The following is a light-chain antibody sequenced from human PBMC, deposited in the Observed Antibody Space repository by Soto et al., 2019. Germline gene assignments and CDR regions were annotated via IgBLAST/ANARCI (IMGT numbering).Light chain of an antibody. J-gene: IGKJ4*01. CDR3: RQRSSWPLT. V-gene: IGKV3-11*01. Sequence: EIVLTQSPATLSLSPGERATLSCRASQSVSSYLAWYQQKPGQAPRLLIYDASNRATGIPARFSGSGSGTDFTLTISSLEPEDFAVYYCRQRSSWPLTFGGGTKVEIK. CDR1: QSVSSY. CDR2: DAS.